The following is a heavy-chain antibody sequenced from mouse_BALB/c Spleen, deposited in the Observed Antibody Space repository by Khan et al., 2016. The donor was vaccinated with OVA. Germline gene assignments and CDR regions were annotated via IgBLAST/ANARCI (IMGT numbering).Heavy chain of an antibody. J-gene: IGHJ2*01. CDR1: GYTFTNYW. V-gene: IGHV1-63*02. CDR2: TYPGGGYT. CDR3: ARRGAARGTWDYFDY. Sequence: QVQLKQSGAELVRPGTSVKMSCKAAGYTFTNYWIGWVKQRPGHGLEWIGDTYPGGGYTNYNEKFKGKATLTADTSSSTAYMQLSGLTSEDSAIYYCARRGAARGTWDYFDYWGQGTTLTVSS. D-gene: IGHD3-1*01.